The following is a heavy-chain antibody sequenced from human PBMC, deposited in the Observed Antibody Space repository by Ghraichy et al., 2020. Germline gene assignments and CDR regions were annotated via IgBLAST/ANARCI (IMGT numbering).Heavy chain of an antibody. V-gene: IGHV3-30*03. CDR2: ISKDGDNK. J-gene: IGHJ4*02. Sequence: LSLTCAASGITFRSYGMHWVRQAPGKGLEWVAVISKDGDNKQYADSAKGRFTISRDDSKDTLYLQMNSLRVADSAVYYCARGREWQWLAIDYWGQGTLVTVSS. CDR3: ARGREWQWLAIDY. D-gene: IGHD6-19*01. CDR1: GITFRSYG.